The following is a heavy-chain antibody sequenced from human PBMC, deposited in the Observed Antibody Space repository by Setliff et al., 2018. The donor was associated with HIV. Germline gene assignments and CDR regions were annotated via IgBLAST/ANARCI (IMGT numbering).Heavy chain of an antibody. CDR2: IKQDGSGK. V-gene: IGHV3-7*05. D-gene: IGHD1-26*01. J-gene: IGHJ4*02. Sequence: GGSLRLSCAASGFLFHTYWMSWVRQAPGKGLEWVANIKQDGSGKNYMDSVKGRFTISRDNAKNSLYLQMNSLRVEDTAVYYCATDCAVVGGTGSLDSWGQGTLVTVSS. CDR3: ATDCAVVGGTGSLDS. CDR1: GFLFHTYW.